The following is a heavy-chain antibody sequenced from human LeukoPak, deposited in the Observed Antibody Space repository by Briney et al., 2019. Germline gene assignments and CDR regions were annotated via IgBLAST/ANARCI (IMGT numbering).Heavy chain of an antibody. Sequence: ASVKVSCKASGYTFTNYYIHWVRQAPGQGLEWMGRINPNTGATKYAQKFQGRVSMIRDRSINTAFMDLSRLRYDDTAVYYCARFSYSNPLDYWGQGTLVTVSS. CDR1: GYTFTNYY. CDR2: INPNTGAT. CDR3: ARFSYSNPLDY. J-gene: IGHJ4*02. V-gene: IGHV1-2*06. D-gene: IGHD4-11*01.